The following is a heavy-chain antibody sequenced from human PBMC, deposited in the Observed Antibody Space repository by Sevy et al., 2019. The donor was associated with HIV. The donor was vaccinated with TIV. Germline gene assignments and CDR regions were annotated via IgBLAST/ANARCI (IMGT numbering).Heavy chain of an antibody. J-gene: IGHJ4*02. V-gene: IGHV3-30-3*01. Sequence: GGSLRLSCAASGFTFSNYAMHWVRQAPGKGLEWVAGISYDGSNKYYADSVKGRFTNSRDKSKNTLYLQMNSQRAEDTAVYYCARALAAAGTYYVDYWGQGTLVTVSS. CDR2: ISYDGSNK. D-gene: IGHD6-13*01. CDR3: ARALAAAGTYYVDY. CDR1: GFTFSNYA.